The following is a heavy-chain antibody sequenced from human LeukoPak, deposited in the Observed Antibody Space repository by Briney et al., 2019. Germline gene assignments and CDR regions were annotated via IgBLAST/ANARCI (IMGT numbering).Heavy chain of an antibody. D-gene: IGHD2-15*01. CDR3: AKTEVVAATGYFDY. CDR2: ISGSGGST. V-gene: IGHV3-23*01. J-gene: IGHJ4*02. Sequence: PGGSLRLSCGASGFTFSSYAMSWVRQAPGKGLEWVSAISGSGGSTYYADSVKGRFTISRDNTKNTLYLQMNSLRAEDTAVYYCAKTEVVAATGYFDYWGQGTLVTVSS. CDR1: GFTFSSYA.